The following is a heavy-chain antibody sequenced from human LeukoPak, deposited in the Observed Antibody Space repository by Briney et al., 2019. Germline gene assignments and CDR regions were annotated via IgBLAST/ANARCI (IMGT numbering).Heavy chain of an antibody. CDR1: GFTFSSYS. D-gene: IGHD3-10*01. Sequence: GGSLRLSCAASGFTFSSYSMNWVRQAPGKGLEWVSYISSSSSTIYYADSVKGRFTISRDYAKNSLYLQMNSLRDEDTAVYYCARDLSYYGSGGGDYWGQGTLVTVSS. J-gene: IGHJ4*02. CDR2: ISSSSSTI. V-gene: IGHV3-48*02. CDR3: ARDLSYYGSGGGDY.